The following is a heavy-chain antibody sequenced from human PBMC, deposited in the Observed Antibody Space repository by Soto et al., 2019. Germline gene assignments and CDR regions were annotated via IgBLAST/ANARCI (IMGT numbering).Heavy chain of an antibody. V-gene: IGHV1-46*01. CDR2: INPSGGST. CDR3: ARDRAYTIFGVASDYYGMDV. Sequence: QVQLVQSGAEVKKPGALVKVSCKASGYTFTSYYMHWVRQAPGQGLEWMGIINPSGGSTSYAQKFQGRVTMTRDTSTSTVYMELSSLRSEDTAVYYCARDRAYTIFGVASDYYGMDVWGQGTTVTVSS. J-gene: IGHJ6*02. D-gene: IGHD3-3*01. CDR1: GYTFTSYY.